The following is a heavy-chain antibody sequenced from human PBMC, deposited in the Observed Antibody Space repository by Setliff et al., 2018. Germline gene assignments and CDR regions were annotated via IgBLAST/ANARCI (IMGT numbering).Heavy chain of an antibody. J-gene: IGHJ4*02. CDR1: GGSISDNNW. V-gene: IGHV4-4*02. CDR3: ARALGATITHFDY. D-gene: IGHD1-26*01. CDR2: IYYSGST. Sequence: SETLSLTCAVSGGSISDNNWWSWVRQPPGKGLEWIGSIYYSGSTNYNPSLESRVTISVDTSKNQFSLRLNSATAADTAVYYCARALGATITHFDYWGQGTLVTVSS.